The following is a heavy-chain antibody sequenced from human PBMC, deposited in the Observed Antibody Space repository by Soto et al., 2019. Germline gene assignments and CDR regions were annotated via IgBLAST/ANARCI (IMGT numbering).Heavy chain of an antibody. J-gene: IGHJ4*02. Sequence: SVKVSCKASGGTFRNHVFNWVRQAPGEGLEWMGGIIPIIGTPNYAQKFQGRVTITADASTSTVYLEVSSLRAQDTAVYYCARDLEYRDGNISHLDYWGQGTLVTVSS. CDR2: IIPIIGTP. CDR1: GGTFRNHV. D-gene: IGHD1-1*01. CDR3: ARDLEYRDGNISHLDY. V-gene: IGHV1-69*13.